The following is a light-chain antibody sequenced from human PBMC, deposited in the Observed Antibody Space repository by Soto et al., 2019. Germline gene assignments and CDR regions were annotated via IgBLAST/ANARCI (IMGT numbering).Light chain of an antibody. V-gene: IGKV1-16*02. CDR2: DAS. Sequence: DIQMTQSPSSLSASVGDRVTITCRASQGISNYLAWSQQKPGKAPKSLIYDASSLRSGVPSKFSGSGFGTEFTLTISSLQPEDFATYYCHQYSTYPITSGQGTRLDIK. J-gene: IGKJ5*01. CDR1: QGISNY. CDR3: HQYSTYPIT.